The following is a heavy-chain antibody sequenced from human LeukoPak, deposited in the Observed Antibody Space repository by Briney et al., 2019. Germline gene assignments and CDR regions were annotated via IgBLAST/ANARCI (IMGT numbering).Heavy chain of an antibody. CDR3: ARDQDYYDSSGYYLNFDY. D-gene: IGHD3-22*01. CDR2: ISWNGGSI. Sequence: PGGSLRLSCAASGFTFDDYAMHWVRHAPGKGLEWVSGISWNGGSIGYVDSVKGRFTISRDSSKNTLYLQMNSLRAEDTAVYYCARDQDYYDSSGYYLNFDYWGQGTLVTVSS. V-gene: IGHV3-9*01. CDR1: GFTFDDYA. J-gene: IGHJ4*02.